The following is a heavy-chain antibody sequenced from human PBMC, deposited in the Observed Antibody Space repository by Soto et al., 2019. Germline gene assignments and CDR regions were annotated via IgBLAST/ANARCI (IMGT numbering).Heavy chain of an antibody. J-gene: IGHJ4*02. CDR3: ARDDRGATMTG. CDR2: IIPILGIA. Sequence: QVQLVQSGAEVKKPGSSVKVSCKASGGTFSSYTISWVRQAPGQGLEWMGRIIPILGIANYAQKFQGRVTITADKSTSTAYMELSRLISEDTAVYYCARDDRGATMTGWGQGTLVTVSS. V-gene: IGHV1-69*08. D-gene: IGHD1-26*01. CDR1: GGTFSSYT.